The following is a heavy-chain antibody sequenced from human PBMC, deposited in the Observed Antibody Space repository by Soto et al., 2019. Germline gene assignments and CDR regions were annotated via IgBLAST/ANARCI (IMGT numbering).Heavy chain of an antibody. Sequence: QVQLQESGPGLVKPSETLSLTCTVSGGSISSYYWSWIRQPPGKGLEWIGYIYYSGSTNYNPSLKSRVTISVDTSKNQFSLKLSSVTAADTAVYYCARGVKRYCGGDCYSLHYWGQGTLVTVSS. D-gene: IGHD2-21*02. CDR3: ARGVKRYCGGDCYSLHY. V-gene: IGHV4-59*01. CDR1: GGSISSYY. CDR2: IYYSGST. J-gene: IGHJ4*02.